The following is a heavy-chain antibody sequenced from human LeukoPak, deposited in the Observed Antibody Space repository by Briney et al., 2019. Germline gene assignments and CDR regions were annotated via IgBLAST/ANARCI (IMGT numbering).Heavy chain of an antibody. CDR2: INPNSGGT. CDR3: ARLLWFGELTPLGY. Sequence: ASVKVSCKASGYTFTNYAINWVRQAPGQGLEWMGWINPNSGGTNYAQKFQGRVTMTRDTSISTAYMELSGLRSDDTAVYYCARLLWFGELTPLGYWGQGTLVTVSS. J-gene: IGHJ4*02. CDR1: GYTFTNYA. V-gene: IGHV1-2*02. D-gene: IGHD3-10*01.